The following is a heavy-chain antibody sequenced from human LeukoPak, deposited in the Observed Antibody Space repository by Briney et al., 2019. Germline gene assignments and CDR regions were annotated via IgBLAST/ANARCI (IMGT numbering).Heavy chain of an antibody. D-gene: IGHD2-15*01. V-gene: IGHV4-34*01. CDR3: SRGRGYGDIPRNYYYCYMDV. J-gene: IGHJ6*03. CDR2: INHIGGT. Sequence: SGALCLTCAVYGGSFSGYYWSWIRQPPGKGLEWVGEINHIGGTDCNPYIKSGVAISVETSKNKFSWKRSSGTAADTAVYYCSRGRGYGDIPRNYYYCYMDVWGKGTPVTVSS. CDR1: GGSFSGYY.